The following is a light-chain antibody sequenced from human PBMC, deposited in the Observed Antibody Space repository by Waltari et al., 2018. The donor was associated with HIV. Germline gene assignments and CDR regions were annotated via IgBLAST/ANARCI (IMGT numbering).Light chain of an antibody. J-gene: IGLJ2*01. CDR1: SLRNSF. CDR3: NSRDSSGNRVV. V-gene: IGLV3-19*01. CDR2: GNT. Sequence: SSELTQDPAVSVALGQTVRITCQGDSLRNSFSSWDQQKPGQAPILVIDGNTNRPSGIPDRFSGSNSGNAASLTITGAQAGDEADYYCNSRDSSGNRVVFGGGTKLTVL.